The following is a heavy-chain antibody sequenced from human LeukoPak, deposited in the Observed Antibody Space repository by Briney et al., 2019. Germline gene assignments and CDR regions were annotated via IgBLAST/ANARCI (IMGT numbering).Heavy chain of an antibody. D-gene: IGHD3-22*01. CDR3: ARVRGLAPDAFDI. Sequence: GGTLRLSCAASGFTFSSFGMNWVRQAPGKGLEWVSAISGSGDSTYSADSVKGRFTISRDNAKNSLYLQMNSLRAEDTAVYYCARVRGLAPDAFDIWGQGTMVTVSS. CDR2: ISGSGDST. J-gene: IGHJ3*02. V-gene: IGHV3-23*01. CDR1: GFTFSSFG.